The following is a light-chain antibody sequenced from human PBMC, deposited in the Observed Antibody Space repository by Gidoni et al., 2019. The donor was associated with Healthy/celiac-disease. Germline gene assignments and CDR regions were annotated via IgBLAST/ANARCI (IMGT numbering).Light chain of an antibody. V-gene: IGKV1-39*01. J-gene: IGKJ4*01. Sequence: DIQMTQCPSSLSASVGDRVIITCRASQSISSYLNWYEQKPGKAPKLLIYAASSLQSGVPSRFSGSGSGTDFTLTISSLQPEDFATYYCQQSYSTPLTFGGGTKVEIK. CDR3: QQSYSTPLT. CDR2: AAS. CDR1: QSISSY.